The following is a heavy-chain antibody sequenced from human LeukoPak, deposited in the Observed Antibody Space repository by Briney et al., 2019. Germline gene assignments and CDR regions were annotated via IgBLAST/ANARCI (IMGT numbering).Heavy chain of an antibody. D-gene: IGHD6-6*01. CDR2: ISAYNGNT. V-gene: IGHV1-18*01. CDR1: GYTFTSYG. CDR3: ARDSSSSLGQNWFDP. Sequence: GASVKVSCKASGYTFTSYGISWVRQAPGQGLEWMGWISAYNGNTNYAQKLQGRVTMTTDTSTSTAYMELRSLRSDDTAVYYCARDSSSSLGQNWFDPWGQGTLVTVSS. J-gene: IGHJ5*02.